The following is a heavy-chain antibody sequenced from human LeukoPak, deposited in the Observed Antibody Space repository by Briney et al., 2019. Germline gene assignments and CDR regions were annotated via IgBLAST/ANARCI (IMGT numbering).Heavy chain of an antibody. J-gene: IGHJ6*02. Sequence: GGSLRPSCAASGFTFSSYAMSWVRQAPGKGVEWVSAISGSGGSTYYADSVKGRFTISRDNSKNTLYLQMNSLRAEDTAVYYCAKDLAATYYYYYGMDVWGQGTTVTASS. CDR2: ISGSGGST. CDR1: GFTFSSYA. D-gene: IGHD2-15*01. CDR3: AKDLAATYYYYYGMDV. V-gene: IGHV3-23*01.